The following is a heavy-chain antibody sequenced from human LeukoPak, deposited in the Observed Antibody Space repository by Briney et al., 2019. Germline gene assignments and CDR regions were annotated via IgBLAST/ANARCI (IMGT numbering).Heavy chain of an antibody. J-gene: IGHJ3*02. CDR3: ARETVGEGAFDI. CDR2: IHNTGST. Sequence: SETLSLTCTVSGDSISSSGYYWTWIRQHPGKGLEWIGYIHNTGSTYYNPSLKSRSTISLDMSKNQLSLRLNAVTAADAAMYYCARETVGEGAFDIWGQGTMVTVSS. V-gene: IGHV4-31*03. CDR1: GDSISSSGYY.